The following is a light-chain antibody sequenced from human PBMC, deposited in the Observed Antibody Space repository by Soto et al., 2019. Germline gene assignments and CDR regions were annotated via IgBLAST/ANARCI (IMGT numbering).Light chain of an antibody. Sequence: DIHLTQSPPSLSASVGDRVTITCRASQTISPFLNWYQCKPGKPPKLLIYESSNLRGGVSSRFSRSGSGTDFTLTIDSLQYDDFGTYCCQDRSSDLITFGQGTRLDIQ. J-gene: IGKJ5*01. CDR1: QTISPF. CDR2: ESS. V-gene: IGKV1-39*01. CDR3: QDRSSDLIT.